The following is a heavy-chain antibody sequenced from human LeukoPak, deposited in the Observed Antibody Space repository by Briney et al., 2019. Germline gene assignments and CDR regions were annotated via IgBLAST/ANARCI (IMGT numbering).Heavy chain of an antibody. CDR3: ARSYGSGTYYKRDAFDI. CDR2: VWYDGTNI. Sequence: GGSLRLSCAASGFTFSSYGMHWVRQAPGRGLEWVAVVWYDGTNIYYGDSVKGRFTVSRDNSKDTLFLQMNSLRDDDTALYYCARSYGSGTYYKRDAFDIWGQGTMVTVSS. CDR1: GFTFSSYG. D-gene: IGHD3-10*01. J-gene: IGHJ3*02. V-gene: IGHV3-33*03.